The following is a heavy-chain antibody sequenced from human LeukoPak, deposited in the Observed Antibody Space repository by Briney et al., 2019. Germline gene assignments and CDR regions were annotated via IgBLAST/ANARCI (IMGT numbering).Heavy chain of an antibody. V-gene: IGHV3-73*01. D-gene: IGHD3-3*01. J-gene: IGHJ4*02. CDR2: VRSKPNNYAT. CDR1: GFTFSDSA. CDR3: SSPAHDFDVWSGYYSF. Sequence: GGSLRLSCAASGFTFSDSAMHWVRQASGKGLEWVGHVRSKPNNYATEYAASVKGRFTISRDDSENTAYLQMNSLKTEDTAVYYCSSPAHDFDVWSGYYSFWGPGILVNVSS.